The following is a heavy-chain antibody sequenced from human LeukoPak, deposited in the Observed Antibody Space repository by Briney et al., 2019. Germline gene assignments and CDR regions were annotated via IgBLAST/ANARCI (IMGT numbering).Heavy chain of an antibody. J-gene: IGHJ4*02. CDR2: IKQDGSEK. Sequence: PGGSLRLSCAASGFTFSSYWMTWVRQAPGKGLEWVANIKQDGSEKYYVDSVKGRFTISRDNAKNSLYLQMNSLRAKDTAVYYCARDSAYYSTSSFVDYWGQGTLVTVSS. D-gene: IGHD6-6*01. CDR3: ARDSAYYSTSSFVDY. V-gene: IGHV3-7*01. CDR1: GFTFSSYW.